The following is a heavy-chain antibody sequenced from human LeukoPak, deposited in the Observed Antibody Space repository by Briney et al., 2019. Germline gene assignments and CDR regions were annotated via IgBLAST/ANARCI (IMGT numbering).Heavy chain of an antibody. Sequence: SETLSLTCTVSGGSISSYCWSWIRQPPGKGLEWIGYIYYSGSTNYNPSLKSRVTISVDTSKNQFSLKLSSVTAADTAVYYCARAPRYYYYYMDVWGKGTTVTVSS. CDR3: ARAPRYYYYYMDV. V-gene: IGHV4-59*01. J-gene: IGHJ6*03. CDR2: IYYSGST. CDR1: GGSISSYC.